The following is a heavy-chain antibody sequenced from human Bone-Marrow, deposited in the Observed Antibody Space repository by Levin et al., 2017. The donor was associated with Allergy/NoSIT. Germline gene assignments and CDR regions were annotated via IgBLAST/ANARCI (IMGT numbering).Heavy chain of an antibody. D-gene: IGHD4-11*01. CDR3: ARDSIMTTVTTFYYYYGMDV. J-gene: IGHJ6*02. Sequence: GESLKISCAASGFTFSSYEMNWVRQAPGKGLEWVSYISSSGSTIYYADSVKGRFTISRDNAKNSLYLQMNSLRAEDTAVYYCARDSIMTTVTTFYYYYGMDVWGQGTTVTVSS. CDR1: GFTFSSYE. CDR2: ISSSGSTI. V-gene: IGHV3-48*03.